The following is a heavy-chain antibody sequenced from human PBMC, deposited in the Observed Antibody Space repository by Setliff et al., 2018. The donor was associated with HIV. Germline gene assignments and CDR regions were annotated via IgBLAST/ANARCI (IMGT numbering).Heavy chain of an antibody. Sequence: GASVKVSCKASGYLFTGYYMHWVRQAPGQGLEWMGWINVNSGGTKYAQKFQGRVNMTRDTSISTAYMEVSSLRSDDTAVYYCAREGSPIYYFDYWSQGTLVTVSS. D-gene: IGHD3-10*01. CDR1: GYLFTGYY. CDR3: AREGSPIYYFDY. J-gene: IGHJ4*02. V-gene: IGHV1-2*02. CDR2: INVNSGGT.